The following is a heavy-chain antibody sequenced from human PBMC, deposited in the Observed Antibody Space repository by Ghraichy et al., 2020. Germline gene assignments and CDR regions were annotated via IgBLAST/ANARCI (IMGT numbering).Heavy chain of an antibody. CDR2: MYYTGST. V-gene: IGHV4-59*11. CDR3: ARAPLSVTMVGVVTSEDHYGMDV. CDR1: GGSISSHY. D-gene: IGHD3-3*01. Sequence: SETLSLTCTVSGGSISSHYWSWVRQPPGKGLEWIGYMYYTGSTNYNPSLKSRVTISVDTSKNQFSLKLSSVTAADTAVYYCARAPLSVTMVGVVTSEDHYGMDVWGQGTTVTVSS. J-gene: IGHJ6*02.